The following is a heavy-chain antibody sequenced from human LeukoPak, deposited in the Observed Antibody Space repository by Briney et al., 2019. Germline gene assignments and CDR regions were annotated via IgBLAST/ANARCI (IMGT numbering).Heavy chain of an antibody. D-gene: IGHD5-18*01. V-gene: IGHV1-8*01. Sequence: GASVKVSCKASGYTFTSYDINWVRQATGQGLEWMGWMNPNSGSTGYAQKFQGRVTMTRNTSIRTAYMELSSLRSEDTAVYYCARLGVYDGNSYGSYWGQGTLVTVSS. CDR1: GYTFTSYD. CDR2: MNPNSGST. J-gene: IGHJ4*02. CDR3: ARLGVYDGNSYGSY.